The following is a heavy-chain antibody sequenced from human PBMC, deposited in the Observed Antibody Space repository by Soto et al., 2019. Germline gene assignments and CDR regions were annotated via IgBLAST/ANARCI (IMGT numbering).Heavy chain of an antibody. Sequence: ASVKVSCKASGYTFTSCYINWVRQASGQGLEWMGWMNPNSGNTGSAQKFQGRVTMTRNTSINTAYMELSSLRSEDTAVYYCARDINLVFGVVSQGAFDIWGQGTMVTVSS. D-gene: IGHD3-3*01. V-gene: IGHV1-8*01. J-gene: IGHJ3*02. CDR1: GYTFTSCY. CDR3: ARDINLVFGVVSQGAFDI. CDR2: MNPNSGNT.